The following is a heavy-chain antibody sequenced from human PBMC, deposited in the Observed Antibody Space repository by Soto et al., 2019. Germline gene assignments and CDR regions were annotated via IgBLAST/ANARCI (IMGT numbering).Heavy chain of an antibody. Sequence: SETLSLTCTVSGGSISGYYWSWIRQPPGKGLEWIGCIYYSGSTNHNPSLKSRVTISVDTSKSQFSLKLSSVTAADTAVYYCARSREFSHRSSGSCYSRPYYFDYWGQGALVTVSS. CDR1: GGSISGYY. CDR3: ARSREFSHRSSGSCYSRPYYFDY. CDR2: IYYSGST. V-gene: IGHV4-59*01. D-gene: IGHD2-15*01. J-gene: IGHJ4*02.